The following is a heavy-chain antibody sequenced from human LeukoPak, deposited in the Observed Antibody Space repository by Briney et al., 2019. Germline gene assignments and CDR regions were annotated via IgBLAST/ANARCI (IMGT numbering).Heavy chain of an antibody. CDR3: VRGDDIGKHPTRAYYFDI. V-gene: IGHV3-23*01. Sequence: GGSLRLSCAASRFTFTRHAMSWVRQAPGKGLEWVSTTGLESVHTLCADSVQGRFTVCRDNSRNTLDLQMDNLTVDDTAIYYCVRGDDIGKHPTRAYYFDIWGQGTLVSVSS. CDR2: TGLESVHT. J-gene: IGHJ4*02. D-gene: IGHD3-10*01. CDR1: RFTFTRHA.